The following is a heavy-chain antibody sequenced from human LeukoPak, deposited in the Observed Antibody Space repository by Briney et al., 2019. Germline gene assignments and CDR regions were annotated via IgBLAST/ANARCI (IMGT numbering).Heavy chain of an antibody. CDR2: IYFDGPT. J-gene: IGHJ3*02. CDR3: AREAYDTPRDAFDI. CDR1: AGSLNTKGFS. D-gene: IGHD3-22*01. V-gene: IGHV4-39*07. Sequence: SETLSLTCTVSAGSLNTKGFSWGWIRQTPGKGLEWIASIYFDGPTYYNPSLRSRVTISVDTSKNQFSLKLSSVTAADTAVYYCAREAYDTPRDAFDIWGQGTMVTVSS.